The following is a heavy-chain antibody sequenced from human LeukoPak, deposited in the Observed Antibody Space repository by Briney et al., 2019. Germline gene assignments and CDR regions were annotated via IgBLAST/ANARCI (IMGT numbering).Heavy chain of an antibody. CDR3: ASDLNPSIAAPGDV. D-gene: IGHD6-6*01. CDR1: GYTFTGHF. J-gene: IGHJ6*04. Sequence: ASVKVSCXASGYTFTGHFMHWFRQAPGQGLEWMGYIDPNSGGTNYAQRFQGRVTMTRDTSISTACMELRSLRSDDTAVYYCASDLNPSIAAPGDVWGKGTTVTVSS. V-gene: IGHV1-2*02. CDR2: IDPNSGGT.